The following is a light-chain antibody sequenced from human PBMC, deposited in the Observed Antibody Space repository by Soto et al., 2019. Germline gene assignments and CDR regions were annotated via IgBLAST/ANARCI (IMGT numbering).Light chain of an antibody. CDR3: QHSYSSPSGLT. Sequence: DIQMTQSPASGASSVGDRVTSSGRAFQSISNYLNWYQQKPGKAPKLLIYATSSMQSGVPSRFSGSGYGTDFTLTISSLQPEDFATYYCQHSYSSPSGLTFGGGTKVDIK. CDR2: ATS. CDR1: QSISNY. V-gene: IGKV1-39*01. J-gene: IGKJ4*01.